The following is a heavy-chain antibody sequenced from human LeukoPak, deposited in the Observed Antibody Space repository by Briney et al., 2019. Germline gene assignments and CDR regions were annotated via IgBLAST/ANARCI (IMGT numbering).Heavy chain of an antibody. J-gene: IGHJ4*02. Sequence: GSSAKVSCKASGGTFSSYAISWVRQAPGQGLEWMGGIIPIFGTANYAQKFQGRVTITADESMSTAYMELSSLRSEDTAVYYCARGMATMRINFDYWGQGTLVTVSS. CDR3: ARGMATMRINFDY. V-gene: IGHV1-69*01. D-gene: IGHD5-24*01. CDR1: GGTFSSYA. CDR2: IIPIFGTA.